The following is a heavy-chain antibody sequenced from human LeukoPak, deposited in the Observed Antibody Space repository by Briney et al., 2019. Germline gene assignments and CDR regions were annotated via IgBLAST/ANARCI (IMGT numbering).Heavy chain of an antibody. CDR3: AREGDGDAFDI. CDR1: GGFISTYR. D-gene: IGHD5-24*01. Sequence: PSETLSLTCTVSGGFISTYRWSWIRQPAGKGLEWIGRIYTSGSTNYNPSLKSRVTISVDTSKNQFSLKLSSVTAADTAVYYCAREGDGDAFDIWGQGTMVTVSS. J-gene: IGHJ3*02. CDR2: IYTSGST. V-gene: IGHV4-4*07.